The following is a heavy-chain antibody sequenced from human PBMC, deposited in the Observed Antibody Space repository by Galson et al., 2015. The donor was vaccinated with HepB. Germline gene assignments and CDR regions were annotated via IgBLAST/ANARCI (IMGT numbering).Heavy chain of an antibody. CDR2: IIPILGLL. J-gene: IGHJ6*02. Sequence: SVKVSCKASGGTFSNYAINWVRQAPGQGLEWMGRIIPILGLLNYAQKFQGRVTITADKSTSTIYMDLSRLRSDDTAVYYCARGTHNSTWLRYYYPIDIWGQGTTVTVSS. CDR1: GGTFSNYA. V-gene: IGHV1-69*04. CDR3: ARGTHNSTWLRYYYPIDI. D-gene: IGHD6-13*01.